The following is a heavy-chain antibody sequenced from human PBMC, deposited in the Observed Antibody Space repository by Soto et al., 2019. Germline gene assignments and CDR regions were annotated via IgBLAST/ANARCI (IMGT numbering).Heavy chain of an antibody. CDR3: IGTYSGSSMRFDY. CDR1: GFTFSNAW. CDR2: VTSKTDGGTI. D-gene: IGHD5-12*01. Sequence: EVQLVESGGGSVKPGGSLRLSCAASGFTFSNAWMTWVRQAPGKGLEWVGRVTSKTDGGTIDYAAPVKDRFTISRDDSKNTLYLQMNSLKTEDTAVYYCIGTYSGSSMRFDYWGQGTLVTVSS. J-gene: IGHJ4*02. V-gene: IGHV3-15*01.